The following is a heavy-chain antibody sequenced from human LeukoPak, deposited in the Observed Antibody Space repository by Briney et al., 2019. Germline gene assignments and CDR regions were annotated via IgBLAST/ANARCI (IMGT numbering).Heavy chain of an antibody. CDR1: GYRFSNYW. CDR2: IYPGDSDT. D-gene: IGHD6-6*01. J-gene: IGHJ6*03. V-gene: IGHV5-51*01. CDR3: ARRFEYSSSSHYYYYMDV. Sequence: GESLKISCQGSGYRFSNYWIGWVRQMPGKGLEWMGIIYPGDSDTKYSPSFQGQVTISADKSISTAYLQWSSLKASDTAMYYCARRFEYSSSSHYYYYMDVWGKGTTVTVSS.